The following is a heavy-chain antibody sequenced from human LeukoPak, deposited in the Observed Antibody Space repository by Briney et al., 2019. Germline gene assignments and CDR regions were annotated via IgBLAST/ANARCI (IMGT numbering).Heavy chain of an antibody. CDR1: GFTFTSYA. D-gene: IGHD3-22*01. CDR3: ASARSERDYYDSSGYYY. CDR2: INWNGGST. V-gene: IGHV3-20*04. J-gene: IGHJ4*02. Sequence: GGSLRLSCAASGFTFTSYAMNWVRQAPGKGLEWVSGINWNGGSTGYADSVKGRFTISRDNAKNSLYLQMNSLRAEDTALYYCASARSERDYYDSSGYYYWGQGTLVTVSS.